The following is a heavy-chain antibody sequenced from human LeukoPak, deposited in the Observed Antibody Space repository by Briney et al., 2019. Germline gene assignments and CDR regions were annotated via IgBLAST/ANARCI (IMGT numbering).Heavy chain of an antibody. Sequence: GASVKVSCKASGYTFTSYDINWVRQAPGQGLEWMGRISGGSGDVVYAQHFQGRLTMTTDTSTKTAYLQLRNLRSDDTAVYYCARRLGGLKSVRFDPWGQGTLITVSS. CDR1: GYTFTSYD. CDR3: ARRLGGLKSVRFDP. V-gene: IGHV1-18*01. D-gene: IGHD3-16*01. CDR2: ISGGSGDV. J-gene: IGHJ5*02.